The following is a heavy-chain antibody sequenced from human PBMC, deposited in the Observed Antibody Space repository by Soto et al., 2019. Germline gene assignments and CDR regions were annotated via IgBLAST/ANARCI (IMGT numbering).Heavy chain of an antibody. V-gene: IGHV3-23*01. Sequence: GGSLILSCEASGLTFSRYALCSVRQAPGEGLEWVSSISGSGTSTYYADSVKGRFTISRDNTKNTMYLQMNRLRAEDTALYFCAKENPPDFGDYVDSWGQGTLVTVSS. J-gene: IGHJ4*02. CDR3: AKENPPDFGDYVDS. CDR2: ISGSGTST. CDR1: GLTFSRYA. D-gene: IGHD4-17*01.